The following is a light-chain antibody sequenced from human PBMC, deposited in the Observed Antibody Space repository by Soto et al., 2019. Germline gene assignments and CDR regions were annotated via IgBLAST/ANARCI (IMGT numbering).Light chain of an antibody. Sequence: EIVLTQSPGTVSLSPGERATLSCRASQSVSRDFLAWYQQKPGQSPRLLMFAPSSRAAGVPDRFTGSGSGTDFTLTISRLEPEDSAMYYCYQYGSSPTTFGQGTRLDIK. CDR2: APS. CDR1: QSVSRDF. CDR3: YQYGSSPTT. V-gene: IGKV3-20*01. J-gene: IGKJ5*01.